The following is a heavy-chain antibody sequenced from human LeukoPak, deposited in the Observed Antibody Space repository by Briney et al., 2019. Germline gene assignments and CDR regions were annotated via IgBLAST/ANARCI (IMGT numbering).Heavy chain of an antibody. V-gene: IGHV1-24*01. CDR1: GYILTELS. Sequence: ASVKVSCKVSGYILTELSMHWVRQAPGKGPEWMGGFDPEDGETIYAQKFQGRVTMTEDTSTDTAYMELSSLRSEDTAVYYCATGGDEEGSPQIYYFDYWGQGTLVTVSS. CDR3: ATGGDEEGSPQIYYFDY. D-gene: IGHD3-10*01. CDR2: FDPEDGET. J-gene: IGHJ4*02.